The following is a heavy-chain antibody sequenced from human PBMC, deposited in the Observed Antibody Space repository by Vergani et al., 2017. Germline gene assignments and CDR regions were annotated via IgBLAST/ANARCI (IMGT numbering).Heavy chain of an antibody. CDR3: AGPFRLRCSITSCFEDDFDY. D-gene: IGHD2-2*01. CDR2: IRDYNGNT. V-gene: IGHV1-18*01. Sequence: QVQLVQSGAEVKKPGASVKVSCKASGYTFTSYGISWVRQAPGQGLEWMGWIRDYNGNTKYAQKRQGRVTMTTDTSTSTAYMELRRLRSDDTAVYYCAGPFRLRCSITSCFEDDFDYWGQGALVTVSS. J-gene: IGHJ4*02. CDR1: GYTFTSYG.